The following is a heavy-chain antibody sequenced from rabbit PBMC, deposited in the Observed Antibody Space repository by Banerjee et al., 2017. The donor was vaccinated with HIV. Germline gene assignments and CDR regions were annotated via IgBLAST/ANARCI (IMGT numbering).Heavy chain of an antibody. Sequence: QEQLVESGGGLVKPGASLTLTCKASGFSFSSGYDMCWVRQAPGKGLEWIGCIYTGSGSTYYASWAKGRFTVSKTSSTTVTLQMTSLTAADTATYFCARGYNYDDSGNWDGFDPGGPGTLVTVS. CDR2: IYTGSGST. D-gene: IGHD2-1*01. J-gene: IGHJ2*01. CDR1: GFSFSSGYD. V-gene: IGHV1S45*01. CDR3: ARGYNYDDSGNWDGFDP.